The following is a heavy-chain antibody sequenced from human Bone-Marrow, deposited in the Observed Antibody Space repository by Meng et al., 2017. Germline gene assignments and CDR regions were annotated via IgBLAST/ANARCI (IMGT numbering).Heavy chain of an antibody. CDR3: ARVGFSHLYYFDY. J-gene: IGHJ4*02. Sequence: GESLKISCAASGFTFSSYWMHWVRQAPGKGLVWVSRINSDGSSTSYADSVKGRFTISRDNAKNTLYLQMNSLRAEDTAVYYCARVGFSHLYYFDYWGQGTLVTVSS. D-gene: IGHD5-12*01. V-gene: IGHV3-74*01. CDR2: INSDGSST. CDR1: GFTFSSYW.